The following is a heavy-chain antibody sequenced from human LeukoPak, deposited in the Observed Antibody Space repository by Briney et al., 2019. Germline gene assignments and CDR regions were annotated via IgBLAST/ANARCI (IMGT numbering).Heavy chain of an antibody. V-gene: IGHV4-39*07. D-gene: IGHD1-26*01. Sequence: SETLSLTCTVSGGSISSSSYYWGWIRQPPGKGLEWIGSIYYSGSTYYNPSLKSRVTISVDTSKNQFSLKLSSVTAADTAVYYCARGGRSGSYYGIWGQGTLVTVSS. CDR1: GGSISSSSYY. CDR3: ARGGRSGSYYGI. J-gene: IGHJ4*02. CDR2: IYYSGST.